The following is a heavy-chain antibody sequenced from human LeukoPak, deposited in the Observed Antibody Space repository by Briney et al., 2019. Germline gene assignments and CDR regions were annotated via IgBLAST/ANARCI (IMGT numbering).Heavy chain of an antibody. CDR2: INHSGST. J-gene: IGHJ3*02. V-gene: IGHV4-34*01. Sequence: SATLSLTCAVYGGSFSGNYWSWSRQPPGKGLEWIGEINHSGSTNYNPSLKSRVTISVDTSKNQFSLKLSSVTAADTAVYYCASTAYYYGSGSYDHDAFDIWGQGTMVTASS. D-gene: IGHD3-10*01. CDR3: ASTAYYYGSGSYDHDAFDI. CDR1: GGSFSGNY.